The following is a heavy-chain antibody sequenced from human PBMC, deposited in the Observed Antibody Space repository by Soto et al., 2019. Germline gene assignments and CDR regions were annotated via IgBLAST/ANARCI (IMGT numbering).Heavy chain of an antibody. V-gene: IGHV3-33*01. CDR2: IWYDGSNK. J-gene: IGHJ6*02. CDR1: GFTFSTYG. D-gene: IGHD4-17*01. Sequence: QVQLVESGGGVVQPGKSLRLSCAVSGFTFSTYGMHWVRQAPGKGLEWVAVIWYDGSNKYYADSVKGRFTISRDNSKNTLYLQMNSLRAEDTAVYYCARAPYGGNTYNYYYSGMDVWGQGTTVTVSS. CDR3: ARAPYGGNTYNYYYSGMDV.